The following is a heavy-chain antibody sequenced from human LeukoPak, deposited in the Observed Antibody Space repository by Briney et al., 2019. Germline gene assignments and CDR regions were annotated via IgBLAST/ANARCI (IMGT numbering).Heavy chain of an antibody. J-gene: IGHJ6*03. CDR1: GFNFNYYP. Sequence: GGSLRLSCAASGFNFNYYPVHWVRQAPGKGLVWVAFISDNGSLKYYADSMKGRFTISRDNSKNTLYLQMNSLRGDDTAVYYCARGRSGSSPVLDYYMDVWGKGTTVTVSS. D-gene: IGHD6-19*01. CDR2: ISDNGSLK. CDR3: ARGRSGSSPVLDYYMDV. V-gene: IGHV3-30*14.